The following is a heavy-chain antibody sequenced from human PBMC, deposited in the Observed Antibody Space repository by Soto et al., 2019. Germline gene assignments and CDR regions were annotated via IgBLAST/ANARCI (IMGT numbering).Heavy chain of an antibody. Sequence: SGPTLVNPTQTLTLTCTFSGFSLSTSGVGVGWIRQPPGKALEWLALIYWNDDKRYSPSLKSRLTITKDTSKNQVVLTMTNMDPVDTATYYCARYMVRGVIIWFDPWGQGTLVTVSS. V-gene: IGHV2-5*01. CDR2: IYWNDDK. D-gene: IGHD3-10*01. CDR1: GFSLSTSGVG. J-gene: IGHJ5*02. CDR3: ARYMVRGVIIWFDP.